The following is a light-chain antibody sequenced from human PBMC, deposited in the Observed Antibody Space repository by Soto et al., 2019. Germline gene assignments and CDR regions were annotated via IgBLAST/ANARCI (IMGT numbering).Light chain of an antibody. CDR2: WAS. CDR1: QSVLITSSNKNF. J-gene: IGKJ1*01. V-gene: IGKV4-1*01. Sequence: DTVMTQSPDSLAVSLGERATINCKSSQSVLITSSNKNFLTWYQQKPGQPPKLLIYWASTRESGVPDRFSGSGSGTNFTLTISSLQAEDVAVYYCQQYYTTPWTFGQGTKVEIK. CDR3: QQYYTTPWT.